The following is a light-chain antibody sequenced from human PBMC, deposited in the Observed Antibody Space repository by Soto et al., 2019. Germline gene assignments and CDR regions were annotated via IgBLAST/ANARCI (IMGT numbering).Light chain of an antibody. CDR1: QSISEW. Sequence: EIQLTQSPSTLSFSVGDRVTITCRASQSISEWLAWYQQKPGKPPNILIYAASTLASGVPARFSGSGSGTEFTLTISSLQPDDFATYYCQHYGSYSEAFGQGTKLEIK. CDR2: AAS. V-gene: IGKV1-5*03. J-gene: IGKJ1*01. CDR3: QHYGSYSEA.